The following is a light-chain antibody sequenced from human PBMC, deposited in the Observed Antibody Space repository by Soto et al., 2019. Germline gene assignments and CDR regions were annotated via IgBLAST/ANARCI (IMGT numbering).Light chain of an antibody. CDR1: QSISTW. J-gene: IGKJ1*01. CDR3: QQYNSYLWT. Sequence: DIQMTQSPSTLSASVGDRVTITCRASQSISTWLAWYQQKPGKAPKLLIYKASSLESGVPSRFSGSGSGTKFTLTISSLQPDDFATYYCQQYNSYLWTFGQGTKVDI. CDR2: KAS. V-gene: IGKV1-5*03.